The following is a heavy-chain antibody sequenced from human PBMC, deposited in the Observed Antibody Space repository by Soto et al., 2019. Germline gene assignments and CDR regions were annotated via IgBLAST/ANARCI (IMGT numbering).Heavy chain of an antibody. CDR1: GYTFTSYD. J-gene: IGHJ5*02. CDR2: MNPNSGNT. CDR3: ARGTLGYCSGGSCLAGRWFDP. V-gene: IGHV1-8*01. D-gene: IGHD2-15*01. Sequence: ASVKVSCKASGYTFTSYDINWVRQATGQGLEWMGWMNPNSGNTGYAQKFQGRVTMTRNTSISTAYMELSSLRSEDTAVYYCARGTLGYCSGGSCLAGRWFDPWGQGTLVTVSS.